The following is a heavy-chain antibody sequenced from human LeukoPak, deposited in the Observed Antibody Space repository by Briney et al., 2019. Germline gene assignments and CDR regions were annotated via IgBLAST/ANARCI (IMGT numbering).Heavy chain of an antibody. CDR3: AKVLRWTNFDY. J-gene: IGHJ4*02. Sequence: GGSLRLSCAASGFTFSSYVMGWVRQAPGKGLEWVSAISGSGDSTYYADSVKGRFTISRDNSKNTVYLQMNSLRAEDTAVYYCAKVLRWTNFDYWGQGTLVTVSS. D-gene: IGHD4-23*01. CDR2: ISGSGDST. CDR1: GFTFSSYV. V-gene: IGHV3-23*01.